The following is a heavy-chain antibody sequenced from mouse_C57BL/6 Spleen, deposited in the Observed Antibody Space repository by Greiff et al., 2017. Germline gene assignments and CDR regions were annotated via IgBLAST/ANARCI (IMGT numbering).Heavy chain of an antibody. D-gene: IGHD2-1*01. CDR2: ISSGSSTI. CDR3: AKVYYGNYHYFDH. V-gene: IGHV5-17*01. CDR1: GFTFSDYG. Sequence: EVQLVESGGGLVKPGGSLKLSCAASGFTFSDYGMHWVRQAPEKGLEWVAYISSGSSTIYYADTVKGRFTISRDNAKNTLFLQMTSLRSEDTAMYYCAKVYYGNYHYFDHWGQGPTLPVSS. J-gene: IGHJ2*01.